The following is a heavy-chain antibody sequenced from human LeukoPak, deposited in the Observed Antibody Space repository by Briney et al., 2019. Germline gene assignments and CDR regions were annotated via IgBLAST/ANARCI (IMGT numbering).Heavy chain of an antibody. V-gene: IGHV1-3*01. D-gene: IGHD3-22*01. CDR2: INVGNDNT. CDR1: GYTFTNYA. CDR3: ARGGPHCYDRSGYNWFDP. J-gene: IGHJ5*02. Sequence: ASVTVSCKSSGYTFTNYAMHWVRQAPGQRLEWMGWINVGNDNTKYSQKFQGRVTITRDTSASTAYMELSSLRSEDTAVYYCARGGPHCYDRSGYNWFDPWGQGTLVTVSS.